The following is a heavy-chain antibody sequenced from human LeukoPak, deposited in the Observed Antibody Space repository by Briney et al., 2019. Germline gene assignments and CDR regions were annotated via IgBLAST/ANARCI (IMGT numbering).Heavy chain of an antibody. Sequence: PGGSLRPSCAASGFTFSGYAMSWVRQAPGKGLEWVSGISGSGGSTYSADSVKGRFTISRDNSKNTLYLQMNSLRAEDTAVYYCAKSLWGGFDYWGQGTLVAVSS. CDR2: ISGSGGST. CDR1: GFTFSGYA. CDR3: AKSLWGGFDY. J-gene: IGHJ4*02. V-gene: IGHV3-23*01. D-gene: IGHD3-10*01.